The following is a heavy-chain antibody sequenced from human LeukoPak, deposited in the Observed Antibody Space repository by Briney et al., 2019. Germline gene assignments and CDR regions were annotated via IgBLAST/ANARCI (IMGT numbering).Heavy chain of an antibody. D-gene: IGHD6-13*01. CDR1: GGTFSSYT. V-gene: IGHV1-69*02. Sequence: ASVKVSCKASGGTFSSYTISWVRQAPGQGLEWMGRIIPILGIANYAQKFQGRVTITADKSTSTAYMELSSLRSEDTAVYYCARGGPYSSRYFDYWGQGTLVTVSS. CDR3: ARGGPYSSRYFDY. J-gene: IGHJ4*02. CDR2: IIPILGIA.